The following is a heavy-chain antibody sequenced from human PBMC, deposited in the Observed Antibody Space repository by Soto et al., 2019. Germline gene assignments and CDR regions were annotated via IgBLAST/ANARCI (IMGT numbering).Heavy chain of an antibody. V-gene: IGHV3-33*01. CDR1: GFTFSSYG. D-gene: IGHD3-10*01. Sequence: HPGGSLRLSCAASGFTFSSYGMHWVRQAPGKGLEWVAVIWYDGSNKYYADSVKGRFTISRDNSKNTLYLQMNSLRAEDTAVYYCARDRTYGSGTVHYYYGMDVWGQGATVTVSS. CDR3: ARDRTYGSGTVHYYYGMDV. J-gene: IGHJ6*02. CDR2: IWYDGSNK.